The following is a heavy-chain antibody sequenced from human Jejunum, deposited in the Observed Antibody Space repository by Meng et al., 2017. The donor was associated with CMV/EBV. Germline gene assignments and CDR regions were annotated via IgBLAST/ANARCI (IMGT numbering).Heavy chain of an antibody. V-gene: IGHV3-66*04. J-gene: IGHJ4*02. D-gene: IGHD3-10*01. Sequence: VQLVESGGGVVQPGRSLRRACAASGFTVSNNYMAWVRQAPGKGLELVSVISMVGSTYYADSVKGRFTISRDNSKNTLYLQMDSLRAEDTAVYYCARQGHSYISPIDYWGQGTLVTVSS. CDR2: ISMVGST. CDR1: GFTVSNNY. CDR3: ARQGHSYISPIDY.